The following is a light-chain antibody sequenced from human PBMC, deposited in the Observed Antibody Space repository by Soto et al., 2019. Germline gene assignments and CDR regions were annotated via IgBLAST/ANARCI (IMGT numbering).Light chain of an antibody. CDR1: QSVSSY. Sequence: IVLTHSPATLSLSTGERATLSCRASQSVSSYLAWYQQKPGQAPRLLIYDASNRATGIPARFSGSGSGTDFTLTISSLDPEDFAVYYCQQRSNWPTWTFGQGTKVDI. CDR3: QQRSNWPTWT. CDR2: DAS. V-gene: IGKV3-11*01. J-gene: IGKJ1*01.